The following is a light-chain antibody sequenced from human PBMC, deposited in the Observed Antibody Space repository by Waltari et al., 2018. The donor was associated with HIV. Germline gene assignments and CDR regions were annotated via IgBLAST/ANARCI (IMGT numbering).Light chain of an antibody. CDR3: QSYDSSLSGYV. J-gene: IGLJ1*01. Sequence: QSVLTQPPSVSGAPGQRVTISCTGSSSNLGAGYTVSWYRQLPGTAPKLLIYSNTNRPSGVPDRVSVSKSGTSASLAITGLQADDVADYYCQSYDSSLSGYVFGTGTKVTVL. CDR1: SSNLGAGYT. CDR2: SNT. V-gene: IGLV1-40*01.